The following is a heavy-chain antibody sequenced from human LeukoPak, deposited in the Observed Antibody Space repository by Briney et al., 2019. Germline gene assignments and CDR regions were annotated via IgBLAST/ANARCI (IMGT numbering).Heavy chain of an antibody. V-gene: IGHV4-59*01. J-gene: IGHJ4*02. CDR1: GGSINGSY. CDR3: ARGIESYGDYGY. Sequence: SETLSLTCTVSGGSINGSYWSWIRQPPGKGLEWIAYMYNSGSTNYNPSLKSRVTISIDTSKNQFSLKLSSLTAADTAIYYCARGIESYGDYGYWGQGILVTVSS. D-gene: IGHD4-17*01. CDR2: MYNSGST.